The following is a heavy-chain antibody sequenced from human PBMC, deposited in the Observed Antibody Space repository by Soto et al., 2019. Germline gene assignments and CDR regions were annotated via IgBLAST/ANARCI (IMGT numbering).Heavy chain of an antibody. CDR3: ARVWAIFGVVIDYDAFDI. V-gene: IGHV4-30-4*01. Sequence: SETLSLTCTVSGGSISSGDYYWSWIRQPPGKGLEWIGYIYYSGSTYYNPSLKSRVTISVDTSKNQFSLKLSSVTAADTAVYYCARVWAIFGVVIDYDAFDIWRQGTMVPVSS. CDR2: IYYSGST. D-gene: IGHD3-3*01. J-gene: IGHJ3*02. CDR1: GGSISSGDYY.